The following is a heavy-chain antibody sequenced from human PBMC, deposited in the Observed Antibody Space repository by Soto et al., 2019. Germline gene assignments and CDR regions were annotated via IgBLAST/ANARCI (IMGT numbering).Heavy chain of an antibody. J-gene: IGHJ4*02. CDR2: INPSGGST. Sequence: QVQLVQSGAEVKKPGASVKVSCKASGYTFTSYYMHWVRQAPGQGLEWMGTINPSGGSTSYAQKFQGRVTMTRDTSTSTVYMELSSLRSEDTAVYYCARAYDSSGYYWLPDYWGQGTLVTVSS. CDR1: GYTFTSYY. V-gene: IGHV1-46*01. D-gene: IGHD3-22*01. CDR3: ARAYDSSGYYWLPDY.